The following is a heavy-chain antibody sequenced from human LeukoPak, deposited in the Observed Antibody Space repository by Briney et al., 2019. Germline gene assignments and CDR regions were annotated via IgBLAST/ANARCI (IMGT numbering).Heavy chain of an antibody. J-gene: IGHJ6*02. V-gene: IGHV3-21*01. CDR2: IGSSSGSI. CDR1: GFTFSSYS. D-gene: IGHD3-10*01. CDR3: ARDSGSGRGNYYYGMDV. Sequence: PGGSLRLSCAASGFTFSSYSMNWVRQAPGKGLEWVSSIGSSSGSIYYADSEKGRFTISRDNAKNSLYLQMSSLRAEDTAVYYCARDSGSGRGNYYYGMDVWGQGTTVTVSS.